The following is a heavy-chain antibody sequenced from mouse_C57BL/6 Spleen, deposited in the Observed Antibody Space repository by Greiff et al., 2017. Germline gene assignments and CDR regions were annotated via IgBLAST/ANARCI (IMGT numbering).Heavy chain of an antibody. V-gene: IGHV1-18*01. D-gene: IGHD2-4*01. CDR2: INPNNGGT. CDR1: GYTFTDYN. J-gene: IGHJ2*01. Sequence: VQLKESGPELVKPGASVKIPCKASGYTFTDYNMAWVKQSHGKSLEWIGDINPNNGGTIYNQKFKGKATLTVDKSSSTAYMELRSLTSEDTAVYYCARGNYDYDYFDYWGQGTTLTVSS. CDR3: ARGNYDYDYFDY.